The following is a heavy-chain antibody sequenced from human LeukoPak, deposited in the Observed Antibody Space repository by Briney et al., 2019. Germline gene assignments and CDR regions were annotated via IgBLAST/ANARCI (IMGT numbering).Heavy chain of an antibody. J-gene: IGHJ4*02. V-gene: IGHV3-7*04. CDR1: GFTFSSYW. Sequence: GGSLRLSCAVSGFTFSSYWMTWVRQAPGKGLEWVANIKQDGSEKYYVDSVKGRFTISRDNAKTSLYLQMNSLRAEDTAVYYCARGKYYFDYWGQGTLVTVSS. CDR2: IKQDGSEK. CDR3: ARGKYYFDY.